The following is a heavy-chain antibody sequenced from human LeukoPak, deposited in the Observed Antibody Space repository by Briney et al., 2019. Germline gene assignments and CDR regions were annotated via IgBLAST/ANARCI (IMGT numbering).Heavy chain of an antibody. CDR3: SRDSPERGYSYGPLDNYFDY. J-gene: IGHJ4*02. CDR2: IEQDGSEQ. CDR1: GFTFSSYW. V-gene: IGHV3-7*01. Sequence: GGSLRLSCAASGFTFSSYWMTWVRQAPGKGLEWVAYIEQDGSEQYYVDSVKGRFTISRDNAKNSLYLQMNSLRPENTGVYYCSRDSPERGYSYGPLDNYFDYWGQGTLVTVSS. D-gene: IGHD5-18*01.